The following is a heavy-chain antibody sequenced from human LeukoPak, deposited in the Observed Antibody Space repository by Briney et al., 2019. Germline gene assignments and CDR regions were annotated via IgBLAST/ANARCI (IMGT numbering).Heavy chain of an antibody. CDR3: ARDVHSSGWSLFDY. J-gene: IGHJ4*02. D-gene: IGHD6-19*01. Sequence: SETLSLTCTVSGGSISSYYWSWIRQPPGKGLEWIGYIYYSGSTNYNPSLKSRVTISVDTSKNQFSLKLSSVTAADTAVYYCARDVHSSGWSLFDYWGQGTLVTVSS. CDR1: GGSISSYY. CDR2: IYYSGST. V-gene: IGHV4-59*01.